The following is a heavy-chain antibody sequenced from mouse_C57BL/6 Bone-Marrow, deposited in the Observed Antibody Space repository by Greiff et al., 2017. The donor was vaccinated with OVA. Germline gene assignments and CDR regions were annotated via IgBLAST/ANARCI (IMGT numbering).Heavy chain of an antibody. J-gene: IGHJ2*01. Sequence: QVQLQQPGAELVRPGTSVKLSCKASGYTFTNYWMPWVKQRPGQGLEWIGVIAPSDSYINYNQKFKGRATLTVDTSSSTAYMHRSSLTSEDSAVYYCAHYGSRLYLHYWGQGTALTVSS. CDR2: IAPSDSYI. CDR3: AHYGSRLYLHY. D-gene: IGHD1-1*01. V-gene: IGHV1-59*01. CDR1: GYTFTNYW.